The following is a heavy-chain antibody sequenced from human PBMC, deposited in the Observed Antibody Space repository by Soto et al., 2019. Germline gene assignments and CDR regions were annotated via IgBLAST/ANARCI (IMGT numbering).Heavy chain of an antibody. J-gene: IGHJ4*02. CDR1: GYTFTSYY. D-gene: IGHD3-10*01. Sequence: ASVKVSCKASGYTFTSYYMHWVRQAPGQGLEWMGRISANNGNTNYAQKLQGRVTMTTDTSTSTAYMELRSLRSDDTAVYYCARDPGTGSDYWGQGTLVTVSS. CDR2: ISANNGNT. CDR3: ARDPGTGSDY. V-gene: IGHV1-18*04.